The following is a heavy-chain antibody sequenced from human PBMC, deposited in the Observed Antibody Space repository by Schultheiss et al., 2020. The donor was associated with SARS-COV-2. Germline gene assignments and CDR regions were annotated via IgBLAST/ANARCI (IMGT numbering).Heavy chain of an antibody. Sequence: SQTLSLTCAVYGGSFSGYLWSWIRQPPGKGLEWIGEINHSGSTYYNPSLKSRVTISADTSKNQFSLKLSSVTAADTALYYCARAGKASGWFIDYWGQGTLVTVSS. CDR1: GGSFSGYL. CDR2: INHSGST. V-gene: IGHV4-34*01. D-gene: IGHD6-19*01. CDR3: ARAGKASGWFIDY. J-gene: IGHJ4*02.